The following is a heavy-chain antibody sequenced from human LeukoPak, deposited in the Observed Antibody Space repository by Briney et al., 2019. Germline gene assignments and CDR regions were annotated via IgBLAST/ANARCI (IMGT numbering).Heavy chain of an antibody. CDR3: ARSLRIAAAGPLFDY. D-gene: IGHD6-13*01. CDR1: GYTFTSYY. Sequence: ASVKVSCKASGYTFTSYYMHWVRQAPGQGLEWMGIINPSGGSTSYAQKFQGRVTMTRDMSTSTVCMELSSLRSEDTAVYYCARSLRIAAAGPLFDYWGQGTLVTVSS. J-gene: IGHJ4*02. V-gene: IGHV1-46*01. CDR2: INPSGGST.